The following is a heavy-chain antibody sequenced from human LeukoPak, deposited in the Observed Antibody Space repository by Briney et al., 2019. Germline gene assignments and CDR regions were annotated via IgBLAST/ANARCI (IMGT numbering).Heavy chain of an antibody. CDR3: ARPPVTERYYFDY. Sequence: TGGSLRLSCAASEFSVGSNYMTWVRQAPGKGLEWVSLIYSGGSTYYADSVKGRFTISRDNAKNSLYLQMNSLRAEDTAVYYCARPPVTERYYFDYWGQGTLVTVSS. V-gene: IGHV3-66*04. CDR1: EFSVGSNY. CDR2: IYSGGST. J-gene: IGHJ4*02. D-gene: IGHD2-21*02.